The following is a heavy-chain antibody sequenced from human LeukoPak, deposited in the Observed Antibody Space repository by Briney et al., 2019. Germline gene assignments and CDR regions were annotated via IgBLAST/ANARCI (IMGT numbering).Heavy chain of an antibody. D-gene: IGHD6-25*01. CDR3: VTSGR. J-gene: IGHJ4*02. Sequence: GGSLRLSCAASGFTFSTYGMHWVRQAPGKGLEWVAAISSDASNKYYADSVKDRFTVSRDNTKSLLYLQMNSLSVEDTAVYYCVTSGRWGPGTLVTVSS. CDR1: GFTFSTYG. CDR2: ISSDASNK. V-gene: IGHV3-30*03.